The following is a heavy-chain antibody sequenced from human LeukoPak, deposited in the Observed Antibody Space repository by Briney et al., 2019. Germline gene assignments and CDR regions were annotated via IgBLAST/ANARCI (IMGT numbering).Heavy chain of an antibody. CDR1: GFTFRNYW. J-gene: IGHJ4*02. CDR3: VRDGGVSGYDLPDY. CDR2: INQDGSEE. Sequence: GGSLRLSCAASGFTFRNYWMSWVRQAPGKGLEWVAHINQDGSEEHYMDSVKARFIISRDDAKNSLSLQMDSLRAEDTAVYYCVRDGGVSGYDLPDYWGQGTLVTVSS. D-gene: IGHD5-12*01. V-gene: IGHV3-7*01.